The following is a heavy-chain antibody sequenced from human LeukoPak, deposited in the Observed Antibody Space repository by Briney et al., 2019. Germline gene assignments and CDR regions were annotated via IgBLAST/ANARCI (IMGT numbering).Heavy chain of an antibody. CDR3: AKPLMRDRWFGES. Sequence: PGGSLRLSCAASRFTFSSYSMNWVRQAPGKGLEWVSSISSSGSYIYYADSVKGRFTISRDNAKNSLYLQMNSLRAEDTAVYYCAKPLMRDRWFGESWGQGTLVTVSS. CDR2: ISSSGSYI. D-gene: IGHD3-10*01. V-gene: IGHV3-21*01. CDR1: RFTFSSYS. J-gene: IGHJ5*02.